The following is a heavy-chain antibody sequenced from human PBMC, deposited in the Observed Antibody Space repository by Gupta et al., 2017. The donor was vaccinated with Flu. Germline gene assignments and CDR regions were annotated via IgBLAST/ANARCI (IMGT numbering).Heavy chain of an antibody. V-gene: IGHV3-23*01. CDR2: ISGSGGST. J-gene: IGHJ4*02. Sequence: EVQLLESGGALVQPGGSLRLYCAASGFTFSSFAMSWVRQAPGKGLEWVSAISGSGGSTYYADSVKGRFTISRDNSKNTLYLQMNSLRAEDTAVYYCAKDHRAYPGFGVVIIPPYDYWGQGTLVTVSS. D-gene: IGHD3-3*01. CDR1: GFTFSSFA. CDR3: AKDHRAYPGFGVVIIPPYDY.